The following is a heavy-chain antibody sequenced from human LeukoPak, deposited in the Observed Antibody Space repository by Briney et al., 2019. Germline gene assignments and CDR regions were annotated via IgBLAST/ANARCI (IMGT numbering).Heavy chain of an antibody. V-gene: IGHV4-59*01. CDR1: GCSISNYY. CDR3: ASRVAFCDGDCFRFDY. Sequence: SETLSLTCTVSGCSISNYYCSWIRQPPGKGLEWVGYIHYSGTTRYNPSLKNRVTISVYTSKNQFSLNLTSVTAADTAMYYCASRVAFCDGDCFRFDYWGQGTLVTVSS. J-gene: IGHJ4*02. CDR2: IHYSGTT. D-gene: IGHD2-21*02.